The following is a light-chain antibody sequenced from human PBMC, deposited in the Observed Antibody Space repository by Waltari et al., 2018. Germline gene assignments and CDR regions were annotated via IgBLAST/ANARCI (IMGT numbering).Light chain of an antibody. Sequence: SSELTQGPAVSVALGQTVRITCQGDSLRSNYASWYQQKPGQAPVLVIYGDNNRPSGIPDRFSASSSGNTASLTITGAQAEDEADYYCNSRGNSNNLVVFSGGTKLTVL. CDR3: NSRGNSNNLVV. J-gene: IGLJ2*01. V-gene: IGLV3-19*01. CDR2: GDN. CDR1: SLRSNY.